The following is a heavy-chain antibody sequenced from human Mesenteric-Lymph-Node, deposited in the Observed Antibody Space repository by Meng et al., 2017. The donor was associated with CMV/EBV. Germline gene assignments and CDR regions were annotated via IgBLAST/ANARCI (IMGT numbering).Heavy chain of an antibody. CDR2: IYFSGST. V-gene: IGHV4-59*01. Sequence: ESLKISCTVSGGSISSYYWSWIRQPPGKGLEWIGYIYFSGSTNYNPSLKSRVTISVDTSKNQFYLKLSSVTAADTAVYYCARDPWYSGRRFEKWGQGTLVTVSS. J-gene: IGHJ4*02. CDR1: GGSISSYY. CDR3: ARDPWYSGRRFEK. D-gene: IGHD1-26*01.